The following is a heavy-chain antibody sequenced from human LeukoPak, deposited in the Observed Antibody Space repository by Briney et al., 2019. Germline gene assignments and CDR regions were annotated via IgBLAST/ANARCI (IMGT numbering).Heavy chain of an antibody. CDR3: AREGQAATPGWDY. J-gene: IGHJ4*02. CDR1: GYSISSGYY. D-gene: IGHD2-15*01. Sequence: PSETLSLTCAVSGYSISSGYYWGWIRQPPGKGLEWIGSIYHSGSTYCNPSLKSRVTISVDTSKNQFSLKLSSVTAADTAVYYCAREGQAATPGWDYWGQGTLVTVSS. V-gene: IGHV4-38-2*02. CDR2: IYHSGST.